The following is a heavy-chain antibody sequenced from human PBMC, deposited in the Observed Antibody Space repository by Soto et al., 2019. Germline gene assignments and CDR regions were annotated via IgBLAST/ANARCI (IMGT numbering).Heavy chain of an antibody. J-gene: IGHJ6*03. CDR3: ARVNRDIVVYYYMDV. CDR1: GFTFSDYY. D-gene: IGHD2-2*01. CDR2: ISSSGSTI. V-gene: IGHV3-11*01. Sequence: GGSLRLSCAASGFTFSDYYMSWIRQAPGKGLEWVSYISSSGSTIYYADSVKGRFTISRDNAKNSLYLQMNSLRAEDTAVYYCARVNRDIVVYYYMDVWGKGTTVTVSS.